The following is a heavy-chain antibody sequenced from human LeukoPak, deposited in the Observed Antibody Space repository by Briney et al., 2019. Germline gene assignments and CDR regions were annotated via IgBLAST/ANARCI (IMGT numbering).Heavy chain of an antibody. J-gene: IGHJ5*02. V-gene: IGHV3-30*18. D-gene: IGHD1-26*01. CDR3: AKGPTVGATKGWFDP. Sequence: GGSLRLSCAASGSTFSNAWMSWVRQAPGKGLEWVAVISYDGSNKYYADSVKGRFTISRDNSKNTLYLQMNSLRAEDTAVYYCAKGPTVGATKGWFDPWGQGTLVTVSS. CDR2: ISYDGSNK. CDR1: GSTFSNAW.